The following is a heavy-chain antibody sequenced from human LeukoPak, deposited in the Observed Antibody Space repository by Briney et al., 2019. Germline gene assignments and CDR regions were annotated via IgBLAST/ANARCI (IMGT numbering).Heavy chain of an antibody. J-gene: IGHJ4*02. Sequence: PGGSLRLSCAASGFTFSSYAMSWVRQPPGKGLEWIGEINHSGSTNYNPSLKSRVTISVDTSKNQFSLKLSSVTAADTAVYYCARGGPPSIVGAANDYWGQGTLVTVSS. D-gene: IGHD1-26*01. CDR2: INHSGST. CDR3: ARGGPPSIVGAANDY. V-gene: IGHV4-34*01. CDR1: GFTFSSYA.